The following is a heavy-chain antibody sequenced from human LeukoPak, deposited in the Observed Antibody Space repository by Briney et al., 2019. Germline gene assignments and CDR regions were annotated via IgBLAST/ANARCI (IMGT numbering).Heavy chain of an antibody. V-gene: IGHV1-46*01. CDR3: ARDQAPRMITFGGPRRWFDP. J-gene: IGHJ5*02. D-gene: IGHD3-16*01. Sequence: ASVKVSCKASGYTFTSYYMHWVRQAPGQGLEWRGIINPSGGSTSYAQKFQGRVTMTRDTSTSTVYMELSSLRSEDTAVYYCARDQAPRMITFGGPRRWFDPWGQGTLVTVSS. CDR1: GYTFTSYY. CDR2: INPSGGST.